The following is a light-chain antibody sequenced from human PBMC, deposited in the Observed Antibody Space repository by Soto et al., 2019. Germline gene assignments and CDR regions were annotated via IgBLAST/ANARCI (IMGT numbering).Light chain of an antibody. V-gene: IGKV1-5*03. Sequence: DIQMTQSPSTLSASVGDRVTITCRASQSISSWLAWYQQKPGKAPKLLIYKASSLESGVPSRSSGSGSGTEFTLTISSLQPDDFATYYCQQYNSYSGTFGQGTKVDTK. J-gene: IGKJ1*01. CDR1: QSISSW. CDR2: KAS. CDR3: QQYNSYSGT.